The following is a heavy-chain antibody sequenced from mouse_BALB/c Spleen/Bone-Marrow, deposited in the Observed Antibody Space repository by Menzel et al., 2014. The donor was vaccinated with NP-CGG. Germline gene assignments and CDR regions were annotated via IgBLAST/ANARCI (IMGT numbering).Heavy chain of an antibody. CDR3: ASRSTMISWFAY. Sequence: EVKLMESGPELVKPGASVKMSCKASGYTFTSYVMHWVKQKHGQGLEWIGYINPYNDGTKYNEKFKGKATLTSDKSSSTAYMELISLTSEDSAVYYCASRSTMISWFAYWGQGTLVTVSA. CDR2: INPYNDGT. CDR1: GYTFTSYV. J-gene: IGHJ3*01. V-gene: IGHV1-14*01. D-gene: IGHD2-4*01.